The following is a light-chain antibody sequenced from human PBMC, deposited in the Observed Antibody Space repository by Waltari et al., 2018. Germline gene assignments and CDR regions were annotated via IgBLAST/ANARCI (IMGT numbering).Light chain of an antibody. CDR1: QSLNNN. CDR2: GAS. V-gene: IGKV3-15*01. J-gene: IGKJ1*01. Sequence: EIMMTQSPATLSVSPGERATLSCRASQSLNNNLAWYQQRPGQAPRLLFYGASTRATGVPGRFSGSGSCTEFTLTISSLQSEDFAVYYCQQYNNWPRTFGQGTKVEIK. CDR3: QQYNNWPRT.